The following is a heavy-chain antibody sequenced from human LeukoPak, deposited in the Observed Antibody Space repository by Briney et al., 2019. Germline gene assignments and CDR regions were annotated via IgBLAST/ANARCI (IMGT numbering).Heavy chain of an antibody. CDR1: GGSVSSSSYY. CDR2: IYYSGST. V-gene: IGHV4-39*07. D-gene: IGHD5-18*01. Sequence: SETLSLTCTVSGGSVSSSSYYWGWIRQPPGKGLEWIGSIYYSGSTYYNPSLKSRVTISVDTSKNQFSLKLSSVTAADTAVYYCARDPDTAMAWGQGTLVTVSS. CDR3: ARDPDTAMA. J-gene: IGHJ5*02.